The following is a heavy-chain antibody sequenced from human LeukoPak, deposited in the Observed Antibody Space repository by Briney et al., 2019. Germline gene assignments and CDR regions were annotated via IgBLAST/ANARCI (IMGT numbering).Heavy chain of an antibody. Sequence: GGSLRLSCAASGFTFKTNWRHWVRQARGKGRVWVSHINGDGRSISYADSVKCRFTISRDNAKNMLYHQMNSLRAEDTAVYYCAREVAYCFDYGGQGTLVTVSS. CDR2: INGDGRSI. CDR3: AREVAYCFDY. V-gene: IGHV3-74*01. D-gene: IGHD5-12*01. J-gene: IGHJ4*02. CDR1: GFTFKTNW.